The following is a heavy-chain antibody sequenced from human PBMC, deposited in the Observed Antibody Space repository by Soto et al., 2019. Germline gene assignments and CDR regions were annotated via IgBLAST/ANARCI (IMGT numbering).Heavy chain of an antibody. J-gene: IGHJ4*02. CDR2: ISGSGGST. D-gene: IGHD3-10*01. CDR1: GLTFSSYA. Sequence: GGSLRLSCAASGLTFSSYAMSWVRQAPGKGLEWVSAISGSGGSTYYADSVKGRFTISRDNSKNTLYLQMNSLRAEDTAVYYCAKSFIDIVAMARGPPSGAHFDYWGQGTLVTVSS. CDR3: AKSFIDIVAMARGPPSGAHFDY. V-gene: IGHV3-23*01.